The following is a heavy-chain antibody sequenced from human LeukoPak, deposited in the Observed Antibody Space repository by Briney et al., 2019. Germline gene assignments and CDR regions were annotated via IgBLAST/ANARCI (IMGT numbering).Heavy chain of an antibody. J-gene: IGHJ4*02. CDR2: IIPILGIA. V-gene: IGHV1-69*04. CDR3: ARDIWGGYSSGWTREYYFDY. CDR1: GGTFSSYA. D-gene: IGHD6-19*01. Sequence: SVKVSCKASGGTFSSYAISWVRQAPGQGLEWMGRIIPILGIANYAQKFQGRVTITADKSTSTAYMELSSLRSEDTAVYYCARDIWGGYSSGWTREYYFDYWGQGTLVTVSP.